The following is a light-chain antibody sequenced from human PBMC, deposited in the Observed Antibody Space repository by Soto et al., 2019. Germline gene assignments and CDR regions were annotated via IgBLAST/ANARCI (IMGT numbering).Light chain of an antibody. Sequence: DIQMTQSPSSLSASVGDRVTITCRASQSITSYLNWYQQKPGKVPKLLIYAASRLQSGVPSRFSGSGSGTDFTLTISSLQPEDFAAYYCQQSYSTPRTFGQGTKV. V-gene: IGKV1-39*01. J-gene: IGKJ1*01. CDR1: QSITSY. CDR2: AAS. CDR3: QQSYSTPRT.